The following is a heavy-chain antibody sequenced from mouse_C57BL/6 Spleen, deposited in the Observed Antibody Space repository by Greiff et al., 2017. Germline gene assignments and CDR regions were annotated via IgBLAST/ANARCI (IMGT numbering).Heavy chain of an antibody. V-gene: IGHV1-55*01. Sequence: QVQLQQPGAELVKPGASVKMSCKASGYTFTSYWITWVKQRPGQGLEWIGDIYPGSGSTNYNETFKSKATLTVAQSSSNAYMQHSSRPTEESAVYYCARFYYSNCVLAYWGQGTLVTVSA. CDR2: IYPGSGST. CDR3: ARFYYSNCVLAY. D-gene: IGHD2-5*01. J-gene: IGHJ3*01. CDR1: GYTFTSYW.